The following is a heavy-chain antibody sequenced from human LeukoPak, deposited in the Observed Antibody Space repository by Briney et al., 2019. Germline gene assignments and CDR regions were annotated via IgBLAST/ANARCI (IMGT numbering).Heavy chain of an antibody. J-gene: IGHJ4*02. CDR3: ARDQRGYTYGFDY. Sequence: GGSLRLSCAASGFTVSNNYMSWVRQAPGKGLAWVSVVYSGGATYYADSVKGRFTISRDNSKNTLYLQMNSLRAEDTAVYYCARDQRGYTYGFDYWGQGTLVTVSS. D-gene: IGHD5-12*01. V-gene: IGHV3-53*01. CDR2: VYSGGAT. CDR1: GFTVSNNY.